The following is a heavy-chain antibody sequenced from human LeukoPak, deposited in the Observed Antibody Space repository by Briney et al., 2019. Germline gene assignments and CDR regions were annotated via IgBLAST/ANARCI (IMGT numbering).Heavy chain of an antibody. D-gene: IGHD4-23*01. V-gene: IGHV3-23*01. CDR1: GFTFSAYD. CDR2: ISRSGSTP. CDR3: ARDLRMTTVVKGAFDI. J-gene: IGHJ3*02. Sequence: GGSLRLSCAGSGFTFSAYDLSWVRQAQGQGLEWVAAISRSGSTPYYTASVEGRFTVSRDNSKNTLYLQMNSLRAEDTAVYYCARDLRMTTVVKGAFDIWGQGTMVTVSS.